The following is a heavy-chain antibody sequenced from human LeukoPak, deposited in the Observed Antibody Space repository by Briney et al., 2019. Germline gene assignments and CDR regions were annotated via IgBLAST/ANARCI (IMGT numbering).Heavy chain of an antibody. Sequence: ASVEVSCKASGYTFTSYYMHWVRQAPGQGLEWMGIINPSGGSTSYAQKFQGRVTMTRDMSTSTAYMELSSLRSEDTAVYYCASCRYDFCSYWGQGTLVTVSS. V-gene: IGHV1-46*01. CDR2: INPSGGST. CDR1: GYTFTSYY. D-gene: IGHD3-3*01. CDR3: ASCRYDFCSY. J-gene: IGHJ4*02.